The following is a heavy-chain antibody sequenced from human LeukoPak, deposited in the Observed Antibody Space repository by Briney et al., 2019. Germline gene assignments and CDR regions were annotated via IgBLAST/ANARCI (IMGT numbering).Heavy chain of an antibody. CDR1: GLTFSSYW. Sequence: GGSLRLSCAASGLTFSSYWMHWVRQAPGKGLVWVSRINSDGSSTSYADSVKGRFTISRDNAKNTLYLQMNSLRAEDTAVYYCARDFTVSMVIDYWGQGTLVTVSS. CDR2: INSDGSST. V-gene: IGHV3-74*01. CDR3: ARDFTVSMVIDY. D-gene: IGHD4-17*01. J-gene: IGHJ4*02.